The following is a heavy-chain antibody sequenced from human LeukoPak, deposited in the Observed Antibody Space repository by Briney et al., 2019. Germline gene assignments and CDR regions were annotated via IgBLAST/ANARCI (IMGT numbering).Heavy chain of an antibody. CDR2: NYWDDDR. V-gene: IGHV2-5*02. Sequence: SAPTLVNPTQTLTLTCTFSGFSLSTSGVGVGWIRQPPGKARETAAYNYWDDDRRYSPSLKSSVTITSDTSKNQVVFTMTNMDPGDTAIYYCAHSPDSSGYYNFDHWGQGTLVTVSS. D-gene: IGHD3-22*01. CDR3: AHSPDSSGYYNFDH. J-gene: IGHJ4*02. CDR1: GFSLSTSGVG.